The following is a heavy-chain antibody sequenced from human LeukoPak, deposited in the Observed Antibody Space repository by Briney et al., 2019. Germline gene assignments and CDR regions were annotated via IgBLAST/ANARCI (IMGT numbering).Heavy chain of an antibody. J-gene: IGHJ2*01. V-gene: IGHV6-1*01. Sequence: SQTLSLTCAISGIRVSSNNGTWNWIRQSPSRGLEWLGRTFYRSKWSHAYAISVKSRITINPDTSKNQFSLQLTSVTPEDTAVYYCVGGDWYFDLWGRGTLVTVSS. CDR2: TFYRSKWSH. CDR3: VGGDWYFDL. CDR1: GIRVSSNNGT.